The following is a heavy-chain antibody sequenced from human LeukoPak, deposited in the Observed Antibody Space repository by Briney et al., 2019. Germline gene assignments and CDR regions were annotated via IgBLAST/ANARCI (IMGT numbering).Heavy chain of an antibody. CDR1: GGSFSGYY. Sequence: SSETLSLTCAVYGGSFSGYYWSWIRQPPGKGLEWIGEINHSGSTNYNPSLKSRVTISVDTSKNQFSLKLSSVTAADTAVYYCAIMSYGMDVWGQGTTVTVSS. CDR3: AIMSYGMDV. V-gene: IGHV4-34*01. CDR2: INHSGST. J-gene: IGHJ6*02.